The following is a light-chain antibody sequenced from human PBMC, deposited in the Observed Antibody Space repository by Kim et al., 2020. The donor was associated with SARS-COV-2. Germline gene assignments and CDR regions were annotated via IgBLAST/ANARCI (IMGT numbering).Light chain of an antibody. V-gene: IGKV1-17*01. CDR1: PDIWID. J-gene: IGKJ5*01. Sequence: ASVGDRVTITCRASPDIWIDLGWYQQNPGRAPKRLIYGASSLQSGVPSRFSGSGSGTEFTLTISRVQPEDFATYFCLQHSTYPFTFRQGTRLEIK. CDR2: GAS. CDR3: LQHSTYPFT.